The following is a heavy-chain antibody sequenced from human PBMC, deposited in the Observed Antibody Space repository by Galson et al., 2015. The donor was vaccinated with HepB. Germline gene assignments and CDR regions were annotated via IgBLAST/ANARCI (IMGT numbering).Heavy chain of an antibody. J-gene: IGHJ4*02. CDR2: ISWDGGIT. CDR3: AKDSNRYSGYDGVDY. CDR1: GFTFDDYS. Sequence: SLRLSCAASGFTFDDYSMHWVRQAPGKGLEWVSLISWDGGITYYADSVKGRFTISRDNSKNSLFLQMSSLRTEDTALYYCAKDSNRYSGYDGVDYWGQGTLVTVSS. V-gene: IGHV3-43*01. D-gene: IGHD5-12*01.